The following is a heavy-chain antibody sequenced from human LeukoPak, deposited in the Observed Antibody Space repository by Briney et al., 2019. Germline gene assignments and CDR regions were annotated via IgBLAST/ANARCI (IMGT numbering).Heavy chain of an antibody. V-gene: IGHV3-30-3*01. D-gene: IGHD5-12*01. CDR1: GFTFSSYA. CDR2: ISYDGSNK. Sequence: GGSLRLSCAASGFTFSSYAMHWVRQAPGKGLEWVAAISYDGSNKYYADSVKGRFTISRDNSKNTLYLQMNSLRAEDTAVYYCARDRQDIVAMDYFDYWGQGTLVTVSS. J-gene: IGHJ4*02. CDR3: ARDRQDIVAMDYFDY.